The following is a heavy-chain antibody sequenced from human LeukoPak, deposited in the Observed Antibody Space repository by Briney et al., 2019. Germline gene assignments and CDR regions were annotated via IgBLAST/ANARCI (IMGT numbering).Heavy chain of an antibody. Sequence: GGSLRLSCAASGFTFSSYSMNWVRQAPGKGLEWVSSISSSSSYIYYADSVKGRFTISRDNAKNSLYLQMNSLRAEDTAVYYCAREVRWELLYYYYGMDVWGQGTTVTVSS. D-gene: IGHD1-26*01. CDR1: GFTFSSYS. V-gene: IGHV3-21*01. CDR3: AREVRWELLYYYYGMDV. J-gene: IGHJ6*02. CDR2: ISSSSSYI.